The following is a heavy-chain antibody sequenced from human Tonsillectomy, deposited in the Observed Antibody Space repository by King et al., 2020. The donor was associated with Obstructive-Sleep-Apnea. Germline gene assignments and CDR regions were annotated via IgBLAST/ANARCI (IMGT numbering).Heavy chain of an antibody. CDR1: GFAFDDYG. CDR3: AKDGYTDYRYYGMDV. D-gene: IGHD3-16*01. Sequence: VQLVESGGGLVQPGRSLRLSCAASGFAFDDYGMHWVRQGPGKGLEWVSGISWNSGRIAYADSVKGRFTISRDNAKNSLYLQMNTLRAEDTALYYCAKDGYTDYRYYGMDVWGQGTTVTVSS. CDR2: ISWNSGRI. J-gene: IGHJ6*02. V-gene: IGHV3-9*01.